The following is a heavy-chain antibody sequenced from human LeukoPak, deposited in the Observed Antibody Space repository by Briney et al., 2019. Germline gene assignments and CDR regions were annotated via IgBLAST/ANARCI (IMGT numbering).Heavy chain of an antibody. J-gene: IGHJ4*02. CDR2: IIPIFGTA. D-gene: IGHD1-26*01. CDR1: GGTFSSYA. Sequence: VKVSCKASGGTFSSYAISWVRQAPGQGLEWMGGIIPIFGTANYAQKFQGRVTITADESTSTAYMELSSLRSEDTAVYYCARDGVVGATTDYWGQGTLVTVSS. V-gene: IGHV1-69*13. CDR3: ARDGVVGATTDY.